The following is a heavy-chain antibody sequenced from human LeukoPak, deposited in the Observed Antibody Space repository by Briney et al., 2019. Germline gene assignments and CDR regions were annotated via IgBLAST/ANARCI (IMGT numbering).Heavy chain of an antibody. Sequence: GGSLRLSCAASGFTFSSYAMSWVRQAPGKGLEWVSAISGSGGSTYYADSVKGRFTISRDNSKNTLYLQMNSLRAEDTAAYYCAKHTDSSGYYFFDYWGQGTLVTVSS. CDR3: AKHTDSSGYYFFDY. D-gene: IGHD3-22*01. V-gene: IGHV3-23*01. CDR1: GFTFSSYA. CDR2: ISGSGGST. J-gene: IGHJ4*02.